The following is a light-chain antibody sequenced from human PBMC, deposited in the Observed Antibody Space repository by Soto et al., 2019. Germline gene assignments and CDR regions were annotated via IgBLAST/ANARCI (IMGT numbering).Light chain of an antibody. V-gene: IGLV2-23*02. CDR3: CSYAGSSTYV. Sequence: QSALTQPASVPGSPGQSITXSCTGTSSDVGSYNLVSWYQQHPGKAPKLMIYEVSKRPSGVSNRFSGSKSGNTASLTISGLQAEDEADYYCCSYAGSSTYVFGTGPKVPVL. CDR1: SSDVGSYNL. CDR2: EVS. J-gene: IGLJ1*01.